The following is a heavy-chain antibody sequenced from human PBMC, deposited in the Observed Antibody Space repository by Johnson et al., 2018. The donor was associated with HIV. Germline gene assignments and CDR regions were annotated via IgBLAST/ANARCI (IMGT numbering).Heavy chain of an antibody. Sequence: QMQLVESGGGVVQPGRSLRLSCAASGFTFSSYGMHWVRQAPGKGLEWVEVKWYDGSNKYYADSVKGRCTISRDNSKNTLYLQMNSLIAEDTAVYYCAKGGYNWKFDGFDIWGQGTMVTVSS. CDR1: GFTFSSYG. V-gene: IGHV3-33*06. CDR2: KWYDGSNK. D-gene: IGHD1-20*01. J-gene: IGHJ3*02. CDR3: AKGGYNWKFDGFDI.